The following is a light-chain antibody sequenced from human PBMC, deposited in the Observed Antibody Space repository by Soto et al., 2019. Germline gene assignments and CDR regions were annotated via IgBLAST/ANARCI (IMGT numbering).Light chain of an antibody. J-gene: IGLJ2*01. Sequence: QSVLTQPPSVSGAPGQRVTISCTGSSSNIGAGYDVHWYQQLPGTAPKLLIYVNNNRPSGVPDRFSGSKSGTSASLAITGLQAEDEADYYCQSYDGSLSAVVFGGGTKLTVL. CDR1: SSNIGAGYD. CDR2: VNN. CDR3: QSYDGSLSAVV. V-gene: IGLV1-40*01.